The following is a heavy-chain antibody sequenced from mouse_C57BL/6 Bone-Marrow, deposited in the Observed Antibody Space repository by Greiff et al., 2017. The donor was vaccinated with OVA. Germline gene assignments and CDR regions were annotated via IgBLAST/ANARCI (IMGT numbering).Heavy chain of an antibody. V-gene: IGHV2-2*01. CDR2: IWSGGST. J-gene: IGHJ4*01. Sequence: VQLVESGPGLVQPSQSLSITCTVSGFSFTSYGVHWVRQSPGKGLEWLGVIWSGGSTDYNAAFISRLSISKDNSKSQVFFKMNSLQADDTAIYYCARGTQLTGTKAMDYWGQGTSVTVSS. D-gene: IGHD4-1*01. CDR3: ARGTQLTGTKAMDY. CDR1: GFSFTSYG.